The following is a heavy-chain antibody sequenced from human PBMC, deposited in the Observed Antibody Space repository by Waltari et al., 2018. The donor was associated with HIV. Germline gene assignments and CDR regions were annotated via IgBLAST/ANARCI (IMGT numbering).Heavy chain of an antibody. CDR3: ASGRSVLGGAFDI. Sequence: EVQLVVSGGGLVQPGGSLRFSCAASGFPVSSNYMTWVPQAPGKGLEWVSVIYSGGSTYYADSVKGRFTISRDNSKNTLSLQMNSLRAEDTAVYYCASGRSVLGGAFDIWGQGTMVTVSS. CDR2: IYSGGST. D-gene: IGHD3-3*02. J-gene: IGHJ3*02. CDR1: GFPVSSNY. V-gene: IGHV3-66*02.